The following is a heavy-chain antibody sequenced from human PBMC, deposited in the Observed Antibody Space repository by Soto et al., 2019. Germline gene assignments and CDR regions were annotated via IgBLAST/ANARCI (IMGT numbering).Heavy chain of an antibody. Sequence: QVQLQESGPGLVRPSETLSLTCTVSGGSISSYYWSWIRQPPGKGLEWIGYIYYSGSTNYNPSLKSRVTISVDTYKNQFSLKLSSVTAADTAVYYCARRYGDAVDFWGQGTLVTVSS. D-gene: IGHD4-17*01. V-gene: IGHV4-59*01. CDR2: IYYSGST. J-gene: IGHJ4*02. CDR3: ARRYGDAVDF. CDR1: GGSISSYY.